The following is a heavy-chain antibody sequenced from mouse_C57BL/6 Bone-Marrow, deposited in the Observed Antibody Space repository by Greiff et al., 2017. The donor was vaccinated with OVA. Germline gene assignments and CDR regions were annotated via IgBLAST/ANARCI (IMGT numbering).Heavy chain of an antibody. CDR1: GFTFSSYA. D-gene: IGHD3-3*01. V-gene: IGHV5-4*01. J-gene: IGHJ1*03. CDR3: AREGDEYFDV. CDR2: ISDGGSYT. Sequence: DVKLVESGGGLVKPGGSLKLSCAASGFTFSSYAMSWVRQTPEKRLEWVATISDGGSYTYYPDNVKGRFTISRDNAKNNLYLQMSHLKSEDTAMYYCAREGDEYFDVWGTGTTVTVSS.